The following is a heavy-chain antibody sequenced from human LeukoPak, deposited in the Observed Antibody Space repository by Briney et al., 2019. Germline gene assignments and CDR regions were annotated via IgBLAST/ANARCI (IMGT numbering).Heavy chain of an antibody. V-gene: IGHV3-23*01. D-gene: IGHD2-21*01. J-gene: IGHJ6*02. CDR3: ARDRCGDICFYGLDV. Sequence: PGGSLRLSCAASGFTFNTYAMSWVRQAPGKGLEWVSGVSGSGGNTYYTDSVKGRFPISRDNSKNTLYLEMNSLRAEDTAVYYCARDRCGDICFYGLDVWGQGTTVSVSS. CDR2: VSGSGGNT. CDR1: GFTFNTYA.